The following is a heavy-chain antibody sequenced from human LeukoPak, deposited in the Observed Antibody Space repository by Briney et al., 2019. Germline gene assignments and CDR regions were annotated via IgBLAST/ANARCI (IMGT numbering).Heavy chain of an antibody. CDR3: ARATYYYDSSGYYYGDNWFDP. D-gene: IGHD3-22*01. V-gene: IGHV1-8*01. CDR2: MNPNSGNT. J-gene: IGHJ5*02. CDR1: GYTFTSYD. Sequence: ASVKVPCKASGYTFTSYDINWVRQATGQGLEWMGWMNPNSGNTGYAQKFQGRVTMTRNTSISTAYMELSSLRSEDTAVYYCARATYYYDSSGYYYGDNWFDPWGQGTLVTVSS.